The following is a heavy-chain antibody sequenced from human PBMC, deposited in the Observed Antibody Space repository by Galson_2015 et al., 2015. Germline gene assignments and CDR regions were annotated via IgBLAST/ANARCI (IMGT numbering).Heavy chain of an antibody. CDR2: IEWDDEK. Sequence: PALAKPTQTLTLTCAFSGFSLSTSGMRVSWIRQPPGKALEWLARIEWDDEKFYTTSLKTRLTISKDTSKNQVVLTMTNMDPVDTATYYCARISPHYSSGHFDYWGQGTLVTVSS. CDR3: ARISPHYSSGHFDY. D-gene: IGHD6-19*01. J-gene: IGHJ4*02. V-gene: IGHV2-70*04. CDR1: GFSLSTSGMR.